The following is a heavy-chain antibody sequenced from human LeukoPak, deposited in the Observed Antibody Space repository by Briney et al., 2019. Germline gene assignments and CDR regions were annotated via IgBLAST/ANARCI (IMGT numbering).Heavy chain of an antibody. Sequence: SETLSLTCTVSGGSISSGDYSWSWIRQPPGKGLEWIGYIYYSGSTYYNPSLKSRVTISIDTSKNQFSLKLSSVTAADAAVYYCARDPDYYGSGSRYLDYWGQGTLVTVSS. CDR3: ARDPDYYGSGSRYLDY. J-gene: IGHJ4*02. D-gene: IGHD3-10*01. CDR2: IYYSGST. CDR1: GGSISSGDYS. V-gene: IGHV4-30-4*08.